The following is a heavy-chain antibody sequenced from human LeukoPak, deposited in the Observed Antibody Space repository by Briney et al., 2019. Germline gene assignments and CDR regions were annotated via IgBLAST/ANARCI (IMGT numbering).Heavy chain of an antibody. V-gene: IGHV3-33*06. Sequence: PGRSLRLSCAASGFTFSSYGMHWVRQAPGKGLEWVAVIWYDGSNKYYADSVKGRFTISRDNSKNTLYLQMNSLRAEDTAVYYCAKDSFTMVWGVIPYMDVWGKGTTVTVSS. CDR1: GFTFSSYG. CDR3: AKDSFTMVWGVIPYMDV. CDR2: IWYDGSNK. D-gene: IGHD3-10*01. J-gene: IGHJ6*03.